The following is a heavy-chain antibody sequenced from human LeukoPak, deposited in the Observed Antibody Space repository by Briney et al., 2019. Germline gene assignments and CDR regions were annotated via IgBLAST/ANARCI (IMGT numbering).Heavy chain of an antibody. V-gene: IGHV3-7*01. CDR2: MKGDGSEI. Sequence: EGSLRLSCAASGFTFSTYWMTWVRQAPGKGLEWVANMKGDGSEIYYVDSVKGRFTISRDNAKNLLYLQMNSLRAEDTAVYYCARPGYTAGYDIWGQGTLVTVSS. J-gene: IGHJ3*02. D-gene: IGHD3-9*01. CDR3: ARPGYTAGYDI. CDR1: GFTFSTYW.